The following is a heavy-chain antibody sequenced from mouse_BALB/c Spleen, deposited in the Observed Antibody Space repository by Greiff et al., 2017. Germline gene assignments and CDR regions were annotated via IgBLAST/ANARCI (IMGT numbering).Heavy chain of an antibody. CDR1: GYAFTSYN. CDR2: IDPYNGGT. D-gene: IGHD2-3*01. J-gene: IGHJ3*01. CDR3: AGDGYSFAY. V-gene: IGHV1S135*01. Sequence: VQLQQSGPELVKPGASVKVSCKASGYAFTSYNMYWVKQSHGKSLEWIGDIDPYNGGTSYNQKFKGKATLTVDKSSSTAYMHLHSLTSEDSAVYYCAGDGYSFAYWGQGTLVTVSA.